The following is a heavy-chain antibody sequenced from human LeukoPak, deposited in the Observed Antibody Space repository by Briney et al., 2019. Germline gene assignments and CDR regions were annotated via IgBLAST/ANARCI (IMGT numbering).Heavy chain of an antibody. CDR1: GGSFSGYY. J-gene: IGHJ3*02. V-gene: IGHV4-59*01. D-gene: IGHD3-10*01. CDR3: ARSLYYYGSDSFDI. CDR2: IYYSGST. Sequence: SETLSLTCAVYGGSFSGYYWSWIRQPPGKGLEWIGYIYYSGSTNYNPSLKSRVTISVDTSKNQFSLKLSSVTAADTAVYYCARSLYYYGSDSFDIWGQETMVTVSS.